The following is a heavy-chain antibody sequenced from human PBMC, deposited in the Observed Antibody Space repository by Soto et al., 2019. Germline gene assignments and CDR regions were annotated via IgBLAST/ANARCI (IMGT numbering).Heavy chain of an antibody. V-gene: IGHV3-23*01. CDR2: ISGSGGST. CDR3: AKDQGSSWYEIDY. Sequence: EVQLLESGGGLVQPGGSLRLSCAASGFTFSNYAVTWVHLAPGKGLEWVSTISGSGGSTYYADSVKGRFTISRDNSKNTLYLQMNSLRAEDTAVYYCAKDQGSSWYEIDYWGQGTLVTVSS. J-gene: IGHJ4*02. D-gene: IGHD6-13*01. CDR1: GFTFSNYA.